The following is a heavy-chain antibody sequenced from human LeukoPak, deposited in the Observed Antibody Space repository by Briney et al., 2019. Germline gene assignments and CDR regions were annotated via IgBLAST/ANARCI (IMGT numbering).Heavy chain of an antibody. J-gene: IGHJ4*02. D-gene: IGHD3-16*01. Sequence: PGGSLRLSCAASGFTFSSYAMSWVRQAPGKGLEWVSIIIGTGGSTYYADSVKGRFTISRDNAKNSLYLQMNSLRAEDTAVYYCARTVRPFDYWGQGTLVTVSS. CDR2: IIGTGGST. V-gene: IGHV3-23*01. CDR3: ARTVRPFDY. CDR1: GFTFSSYA.